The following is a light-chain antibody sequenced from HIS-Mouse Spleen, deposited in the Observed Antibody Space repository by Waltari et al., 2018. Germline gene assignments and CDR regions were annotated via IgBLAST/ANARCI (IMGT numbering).Light chain of an antibody. CDR1: QGISSY. CDR2: AAS. CDR3: QQLNSYPPT. Sequence: DIQLTQSPSFLSASVDRVTITCRASQGISSYLAWYQQKPGKAPKLLIYAASTLQSGVPSRFSGSGSGTEFTLTISSLQPEDFATYYCQQLNSYPPTFGQGTKVEIK. J-gene: IGKJ1*01. V-gene: IGKV1-9*01.